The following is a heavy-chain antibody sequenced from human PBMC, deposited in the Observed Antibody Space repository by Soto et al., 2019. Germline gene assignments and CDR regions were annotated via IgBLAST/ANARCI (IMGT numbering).Heavy chain of an antibody. CDR3: ARGPNRYYFDN. Sequence: SETLSLTCTVSGGTFNNYHWSWIRQPPGTGLEWIGYIYFSGSTNYNPSLKSRVSILVDTSKNQFSLNLTSVTAVDTAVYYCARGPNRYYFDNWGRGTLVTVSS. V-gene: IGHV4-59*01. J-gene: IGHJ4*02. D-gene: IGHD3-10*02. CDR1: GGTFNNYH. CDR2: IYFSGST.